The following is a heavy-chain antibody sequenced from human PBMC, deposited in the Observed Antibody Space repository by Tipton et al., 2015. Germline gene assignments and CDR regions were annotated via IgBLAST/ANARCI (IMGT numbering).Heavy chain of an antibody. CDR3: ARLGDSPYYFDY. CDR2: IYPGDSDT. V-gene: IGHV5-51*01. J-gene: IGHJ4*02. CDR1: GYTFTNYW. D-gene: IGHD4-17*01. Sequence: VQLVQSGAEVKKPGESLKISCKGSGYTFTNYWIGWVRQMPGKGLEWMGIIYPGDSDTRYSPSFQGQVTISADKSITTAYLQWSTLKASDTAIYYCARLGDSPYYFDYWGQGTLLTVSS.